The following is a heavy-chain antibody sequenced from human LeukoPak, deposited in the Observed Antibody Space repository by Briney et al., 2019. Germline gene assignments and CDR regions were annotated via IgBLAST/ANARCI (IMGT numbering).Heavy chain of an antibody. CDR3: ARSYAPGYI. CDR2: ISYDGSAK. CDR1: GFTYSSFA. V-gene: IGHV3-30*04. Sequence: GGSLRLSCAASGFTYSSFAMHWVRQAPGKGLEWVAIISYDGSAKYYADSVKGRFTISRDNSKNTLYLQMNRLRAEDTAVYYCARSYAPGYIWGQGTMVTVSS. J-gene: IGHJ3*02. D-gene: IGHD2-2*01.